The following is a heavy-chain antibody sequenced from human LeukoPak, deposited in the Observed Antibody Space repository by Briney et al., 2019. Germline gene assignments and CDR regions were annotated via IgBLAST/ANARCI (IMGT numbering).Heavy chain of an antibody. V-gene: IGHV3-30*02. CDR2: IRYDGSNK. D-gene: IGHD2-2*01. CDR3: ARDSGCSSTSCYYYYGMDV. J-gene: IGHJ6*02. CDR1: GFTFSSYG. Sequence: GGSLRLSCAASGFTFSSYGMHWVRQAPGKGLEWVAFIRYDGSNKYYADSVKGRFTISRDNSKNTLYLQMNSLRAEDTAVYYCARDSGCSSTSCYYYYGMDVWGQGTTVTVSS.